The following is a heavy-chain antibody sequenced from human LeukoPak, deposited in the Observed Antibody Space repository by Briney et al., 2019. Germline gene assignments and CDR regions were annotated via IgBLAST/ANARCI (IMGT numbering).Heavy chain of an antibody. V-gene: IGHV3-66*01. Sequence: PGGSLRLSCAASGFTFSSYAMSWVRQAPGKGLEWVSLIHSGGTTYYVDSVKGRFTISRDNSKNTLYLQMNSLRAEDTAVYYCAREYYYGSGYFDYWGQGTLVTVSS. CDR3: AREYYYGSGYFDY. J-gene: IGHJ4*02. CDR2: IHSGGTT. D-gene: IGHD3-10*01. CDR1: GFTFSSYA.